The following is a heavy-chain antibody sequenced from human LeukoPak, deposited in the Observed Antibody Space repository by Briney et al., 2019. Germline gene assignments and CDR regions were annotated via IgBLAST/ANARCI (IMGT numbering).Heavy chain of an antibody. CDR2: IYFSGAT. V-gene: IGHV4-59*01. D-gene: IGHD3-10*01. J-gene: IGHJ6*03. CDR1: GDSIISYY. Sequence: PSETLSLTCTVSGDSIISYYWTWIRQSPGKGLEWIGHIYFSGATYYNPSLNSRVTISIDKSKSQFSLKLGSLTAADTAVCYCARGPPLRVGRGFYYMDVWDKGTTVTVSS. CDR3: ARGPPLRVGRGFYYMDV.